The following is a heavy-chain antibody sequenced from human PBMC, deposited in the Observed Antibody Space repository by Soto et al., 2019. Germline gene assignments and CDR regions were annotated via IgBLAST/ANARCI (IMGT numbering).Heavy chain of an antibody. CDR1: GFTFSSYS. V-gene: IGHV3-21*01. J-gene: IGHJ3*01. Sequence: GSLRLSCAASGFTFSSYSMNWVRQAPGKGLEWVSSISSSSSYIYYADSVKGRFTISRDNAKNSLYLQMNSLRAEDTAVYYCARGSIRGGPAYTNLWGQGTMVTVSS. CDR2: ISSSSSYI. D-gene: IGHD2-21*01. CDR3: ARGSIRGGPAYTNL.